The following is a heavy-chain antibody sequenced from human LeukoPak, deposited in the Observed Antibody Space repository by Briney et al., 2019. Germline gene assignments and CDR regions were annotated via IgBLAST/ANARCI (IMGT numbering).Heavy chain of an antibody. V-gene: IGHV1-2*06. Sequence: ASVKVSCKASGYTFTGYYMHWVRQAPGQGLEWMGRINPNSGGTNYAQNFQGRVTMTRDTSISTAYMELSRLRSDDTAVYYCARDHGYSSGWYNYWGQGTLVTISS. CDR1: GYTFTGYY. CDR3: ARDHGYSSGWYNY. CDR2: INPNSGGT. D-gene: IGHD6-13*01. J-gene: IGHJ4*02.